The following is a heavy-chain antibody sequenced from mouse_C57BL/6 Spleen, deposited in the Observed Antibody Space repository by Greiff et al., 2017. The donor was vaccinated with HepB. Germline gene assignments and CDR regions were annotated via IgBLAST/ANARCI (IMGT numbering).Heavy chain of an antibody. CDR1: GFTFNTYA. V-gene: IGHV10-3*01. CDR3: VRDGGYFDY. Sequence: EVKLLESGGGLVQPKGSLKLSCAASGFTFNTYAMHWVRQAPGKGLEWVDRIRSKSSNYATYYADSVKDRFTISRDDSQSMLYLQMNNLKTEDTAMYYCVRDGGYFDYWGQGTTLTVSS. CDR2: IRSKSSNYAT. J-gene: IGHJ2*01.